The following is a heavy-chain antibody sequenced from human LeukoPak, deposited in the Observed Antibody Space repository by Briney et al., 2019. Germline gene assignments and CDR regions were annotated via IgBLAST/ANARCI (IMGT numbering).Heavy chain of an antibody. J-gene: IGHJ4*02. V-gene: IGHV3-53*01. D-gene: IGHD1-26*01. CDR1: GLTVTSNH. Sequence: GGSLRLSRAASGLTVTSNHMSWVRQAAGKGLEWVSLIKSDGTTEYADSVKGRFTISRDNSKNTLFLQMNSLRVEDTAVYYCARLRSAYWRGGTPVTVSS. CDR3: ARLRSAY. CDR2: IKSDGTT.